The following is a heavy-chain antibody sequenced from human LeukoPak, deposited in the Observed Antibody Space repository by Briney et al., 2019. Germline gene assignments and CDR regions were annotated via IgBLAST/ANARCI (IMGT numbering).Heavy chain of an antibody. CDR1: GFTFSSYA. Sequence: GGSLRLSCAASGFTFSSYAMSWVRQAPGKGLEWVSAISGSGGSTYYADSVKGRFTISRDNSKNTLYLQMNSLRAEDTAVYYCARAGYGDYEGALDYWGQGTLVTVSS. CDR2: ISGSGGST. V-gene: IGHV3-23*01. J-gene: IGHJ4*02. CDR3: ARAGYGDYEGALDY. D-gene: IGHD4-17*01.